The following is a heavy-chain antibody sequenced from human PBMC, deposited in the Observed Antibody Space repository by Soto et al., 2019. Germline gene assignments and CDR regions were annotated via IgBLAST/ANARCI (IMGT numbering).Heavy chain of an antibody. CDR1: GFSLSTSGVG. Sequence: SGPTLVNPTQTITLTCTCSGFSLSTSGVGVGWIRQPPGKALEWLALIYWDDDKRHSPSLKSRLTITKDTSKNQVVLTMTNMDPVDTATYYCAHSLIGYYYDSSGSNWFDPWGQGPLVTVSS. CDR2: IYWDDDK. V-gene: IGHV2-5*02. D-gene: IGHD3-22*01. J-gene: IGHJ5*02. CDR3: AHSLIGYYYDSSGSNWFDP.